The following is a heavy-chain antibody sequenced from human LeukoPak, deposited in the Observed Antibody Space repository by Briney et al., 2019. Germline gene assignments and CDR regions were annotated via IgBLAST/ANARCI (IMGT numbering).Heavy chain of an antibody. CDR3: ARDGGSTMVLRHAFDI. Sequence: GASVKVSCKASGYTFTSYAMNWVRQAPGQGLEWMGWINTNTGNPTYAQGFTGRFVFSLDTSVSTAYLQISSLKAEDTAVYYCARDGGSTMVLRHAFDIWGQGTMVTVSS. CDR1: GYTFTSYA. D-gene: IGHD3-10*01. J-gene: IGHJ3*02. CDR2: INTNTGNP. V-gene: IGHV7-4-1*02.